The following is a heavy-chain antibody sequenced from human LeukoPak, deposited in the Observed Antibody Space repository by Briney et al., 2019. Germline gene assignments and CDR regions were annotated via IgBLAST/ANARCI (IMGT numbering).Heavy chain of an antibody. J-gene: IGHJ3*02. CDR1: GFTFSSYS. CDR2: ISSSSSYI. D-gene: IGHD3-9*01. CDR3: ARRNDILTGLDAFDI. Sequence: GGSLRLSCAASGFTFSSYSMNWVRQAPGKGLEWVSSISSSSSYIYYADSVKGRFTISRDNAKNSLYLQMNSLRAEDTAVYYCARRNDILTGLDAFDIWGQGTMVTVSS. V-gene: IGHV3-21*01.